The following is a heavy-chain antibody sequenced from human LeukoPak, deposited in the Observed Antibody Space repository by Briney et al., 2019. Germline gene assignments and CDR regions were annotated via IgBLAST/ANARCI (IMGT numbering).Heavy chain of an antibody. CDR3: ARACVSDYQPYYFDY. Sequence: PGGSLRLSCAASGFTFSSYWMSWVRQAPGKGLEWVANIKQDGSEKYYVDSVKGRFTISRDNAKNSLYLQMNSLRAEDTAVYYCARACVSDYQPYYFDYWGQGTLVTVSS. D-gene: IGHD4-17*01. J-gene: IGHJ4*02. V-gene: IGHV3-7*01. CDR2: IKQDGSEK. CDR1: GFTFSSYW.